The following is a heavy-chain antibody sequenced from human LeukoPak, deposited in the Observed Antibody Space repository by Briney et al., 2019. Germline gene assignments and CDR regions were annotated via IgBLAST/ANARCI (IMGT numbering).Heavy chain of an antibody. Sequence: PGGSLRLSCAASGFSFSNYAMSWVRQAPGKGLEWVSGLSGSDGSTDGSTYYADSVRGRFTNSRDNSKNALYLQMNSLRAEDTAIYYCAKGLRGERLADFDYWGQGTLVTVSS. V-gene: IGHV3-23*01. CDR3: AKGLRGERLADFDY. CDR1: GFSFSNYA. D-gene: IGHD3-10*01. CDR2: LSGSDGSTDGST. J-gene: IGHJ4*02.